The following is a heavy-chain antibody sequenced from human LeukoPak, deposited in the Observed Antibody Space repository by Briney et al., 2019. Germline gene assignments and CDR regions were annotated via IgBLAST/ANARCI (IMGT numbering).Heavy chain of an antibody. V-gene: IGHV4-39*01. D-gene: IGHD4-17*01. CDR3: ARGLNDYGDSWYFDY. J-gene: IGHJ4*02. CDR1: GGSISSSSFY. CDR2: IYYSGST. Sequence: PSETLSLTCTVSGGSISSSSFYWGWIRQPPGKGPEWIGSIYYSGSTYYNPSLKSRVTISEDTSKNQFSLKLSSVTAADTAVYYCARGLNDYGDSWYFDYWGQGTLVTVSS.